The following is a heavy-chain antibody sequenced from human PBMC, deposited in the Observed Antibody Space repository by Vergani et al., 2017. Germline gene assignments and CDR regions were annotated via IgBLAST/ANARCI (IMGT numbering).Heavy chain of an antibody. CDR1: GFTFSSYG. V-gene: IGHV3-30*18. Sequence: QVQLVESGGGVVQPGRSLRLSCAASGFTFSSYGMHWVRQAPGKGLELVAVISYDGSNKYYADSVKGRFTISRDTSKNTLYLQMNSLRAEDTAVYYCAKDLMGLRYCSSTSCYALSLDVWGKGTTVTVSS. J-gene: IGHJ6*04. D-gene: IGHD2-2*01. CDR2: ISYDGSNK. CDR3: AKDLMGLRYCSSTSCYALSLDV.